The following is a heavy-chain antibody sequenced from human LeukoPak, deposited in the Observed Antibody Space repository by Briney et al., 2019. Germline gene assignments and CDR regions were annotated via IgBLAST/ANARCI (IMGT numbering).Heavy chain of an antibody. D-gene: IGHD5-18*01. Sequence: ASVNVSCKASGGTFSSYAISWVRQAPGQGLEWMEGIIPIFGTANYAQKFQGRVTITTDESTSTAYMELRSLRSDDTAVYYCAALQLWYAFDIWGQGTMVTVSS. V-gene: IGHV1-69*05. CDR2: IIPIFGTA. CDR3: AALQLWYAFDI. J-gene: IGHJ3*02. CDR1: GGTFSSYA.